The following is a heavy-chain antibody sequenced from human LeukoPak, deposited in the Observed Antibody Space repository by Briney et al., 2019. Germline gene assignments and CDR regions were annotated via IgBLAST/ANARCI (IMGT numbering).Heavy chain of an antibody. Sequence: PGGSLRLSCAASGFTFSSYAMHWVRQAPGKGLEWIGYIYYSGSTNYNPSLKSRVTISVDTSRNQFSLKLSSVTAADMAVYYCARDRVGATSNFDYWGQGTLVTVSS. CDR2: IYYSGST. V-gene: IGHV4-59*01. CDR3: ARDRVGATSNFDY. D-gene: IGHD1-26*01. CDR1: GFTFSSYA. J-gene: IGHJ4*02.